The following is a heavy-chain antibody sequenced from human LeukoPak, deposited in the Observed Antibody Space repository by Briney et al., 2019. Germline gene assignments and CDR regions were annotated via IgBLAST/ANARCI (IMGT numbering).Heavy chain of an antibody. V-gene: IGHV3-15*01. CDR1: GFTFSNAW. D-gene: IGHD1-26*01. J-gene: IGHJ4*02. CDR3: TTEPLIVAATIEHPADDY. CDR2: IKSKTDGGTT. Sequence: GGSLRLSCAASGFTFSNAWMSWVRQAPGKGLEWVGRIKSKTDGGTTDYAAPVTGRFTISRDDSKNTLYLQMNSLKTEDTAVYYCTTEPLIVAATIEHPADDYWGQGTLVTVSS.